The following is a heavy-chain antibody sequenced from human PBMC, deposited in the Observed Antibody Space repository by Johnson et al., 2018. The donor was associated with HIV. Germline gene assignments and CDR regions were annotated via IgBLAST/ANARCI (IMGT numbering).Heavy chain of an antibody. J-gene: IGHJ3*02. CDR2: VTGTGGDT. Sequence: VQLVESGGGLVQPGGSLRLSCAASGFTFSSYGMSWVRQAPGKGLEWVSGVTGTGGDTYYAESVKGRFTISRDNSKNTLYLQMNKLRAEDTAVYFCAGAAAAATDAFDIWGQGTMVTVSS. D-gene: IGHD6-13*01. CDR3: AGAAAAATDAFDI. CDR1: GFTFSSYG. V-gene: IGHV3-23*04.